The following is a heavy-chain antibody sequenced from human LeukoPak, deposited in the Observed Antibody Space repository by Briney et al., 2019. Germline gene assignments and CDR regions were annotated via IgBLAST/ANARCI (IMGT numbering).Heavy chain of an antibody. CDR1: GFTFRNYG. J-gene: IGHJ4*02. D-gene: IGHD5-24*01. Sequence: PGGSLRLSCGASGFTFRNYGMHWVRHAPGKGLEWLAVIWYDGSKKYSGDPVKGRFAVSRDNSKNTLYLQMNSLRAEDTAVYYCARGNSVEMAAIDYWGQGTLVTVSS. V-gene: IGHV3-33*01. CDR2: IWYDGSKK. CDR3: ARGNSVEMAAIDY.